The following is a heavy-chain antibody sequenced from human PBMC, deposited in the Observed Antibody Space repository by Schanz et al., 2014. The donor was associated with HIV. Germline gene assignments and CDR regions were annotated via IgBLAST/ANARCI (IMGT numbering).Heavy chain of an antibody. Sequence: QVRLVESGGGVVQPGRSLRLSCAASGFTFSSYGMHWVRQAPGKGLEWVAVIWYDGSNKYYVDSVKGRFTISRDNSKNTLVLQMTSRRAEDTAVYYCAREYCGGDCYSYGTYGMDVWGQGTTVTVSS. V-gene: IGHV3-33*01. J-gene: IGHJ6*02. D-gene: IGHD2-21*02. CDR3: AREYCGGDCYSYGTYGMDV. CDR1: GFTFSSYG. CDR2: IWYDGSNK.